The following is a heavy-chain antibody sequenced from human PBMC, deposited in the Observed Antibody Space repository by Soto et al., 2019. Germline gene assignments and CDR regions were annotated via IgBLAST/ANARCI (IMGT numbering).Heavy chain of an antibody. CDR1: GFTFDDYA. Sequence: EVQLVESGGGLVQPGRSLRLSCAASGFTFDDYAMHWVRQAPGKGLEWDSGISWNSGRIGYADSVKGRFTISRDNAKNSLYLHMNSLRAEDTALYYCAKGPHCSSTICYEYYYYIDVWVKETTVTVSS. D-gene: IGHD2-2*01. CDR3: AKGPHCSSTICYEYYYYIDV. V-gene: IGHV3-9*01. J-gene: IGHJ6*03. CDR2: ISWNSGRI.